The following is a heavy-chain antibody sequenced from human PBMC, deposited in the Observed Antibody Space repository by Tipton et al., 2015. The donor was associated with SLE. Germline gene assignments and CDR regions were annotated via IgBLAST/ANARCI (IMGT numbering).Heavy chain of an antibody. CDR1: TGSMRGHY. J-gene: IGHJ5*02. D-gene: IGHD6-13*01. Sequence: GLVKPSETLSLTCTVSTGSMRGHYWSWIRQPPGKGLEWIGSIYSSGGTNYNPSLKSRVTISVDTSKNQFSLKLSSVTAADTAVYYRATLGAAAGAKWFDPWGQGILVTVSS. V-gene: IGHV4-59*11. CDR3: ATLGAAAGAKWFDP. CDR2: IYSSGGT.